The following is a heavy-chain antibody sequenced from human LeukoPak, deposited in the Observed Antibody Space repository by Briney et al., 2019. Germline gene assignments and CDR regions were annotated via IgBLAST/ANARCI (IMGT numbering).Heavy chain of an antibody. CDR3: AKEGRPWLDQMPFDY. CDR1: GFTFSDYY. V-gene: IGHV3-73*01. J-gene: IGHJ4*02. CDR2: IRSKANSYAT. Sequence: GGSLRLSCAGSGFTFSDYYMSWVGQASGKGLEWVCRIRSKANSYATAYAASVKGRFTISRDDSKNTAYLQMNSLKTEDTAVYYCAKEGRPWLDQMPFDYWRQGTLVTVSS. D-gene: IGHD6-19*01.